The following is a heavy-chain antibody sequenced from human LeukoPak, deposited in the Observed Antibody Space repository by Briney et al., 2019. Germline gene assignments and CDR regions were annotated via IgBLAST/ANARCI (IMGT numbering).Heavy chain of an antibody. CDR2: LYYSGSI. CDR3: ARGSGGGYYYDGRYSYHHYMDV. Sequence: SETLSLTCAVSGGSISSSSYYWGWMRQPPGKGLEWIGSIQPPGKGLEWIGSLYYSGSIYYNPSLKSRVTISLDTSKNQFSLKVSSVTAADTAVYYCARGSGGGYYYDGRYSYHHYMDVWGKGTTVTVFS. CDR1: GGSISSSSYY. J-gene: IGHJ6*03. V-gene: IGHV4-39*07. D-gene: IGHD3-22*01.